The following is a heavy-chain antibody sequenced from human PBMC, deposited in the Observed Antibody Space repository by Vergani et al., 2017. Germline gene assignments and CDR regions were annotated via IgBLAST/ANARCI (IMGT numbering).Heavy chain of an antibody. CDR3: AKDQPEPSYCGGDCYSGIIDY. D-gene: IGHD2-21*02. CDR1: GFTFSSYA. CDR2: ISGSGGST. Sequence: VQLVESGGGVVQPGRSLRLSCAASGFTFSSYAMSWVRQAPGKGLEWVSAISGSGGSTYYADSVKGRFTISRDNSKNTLYLQMNSLRAEDTAVYYCAKDQPEPSYCGGDCYSGIIDYWGQGTLVTVSS. V-gene: IGHV3-23*04. J-gene: IGHJ4*02.